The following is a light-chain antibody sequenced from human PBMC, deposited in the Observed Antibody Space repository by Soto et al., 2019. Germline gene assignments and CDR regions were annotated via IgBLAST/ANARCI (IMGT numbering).Light chain of an antibody. CDR2: WAT. CDR3: HQYFRSPIT. J-gene: IGKJ4*01. Sequence: DRVMTQSPDSLAVSLGERATIKCKSSQMVFSNSKNRNHLSWYQQKPGQPPKLLIYWATTRESGVPDRFSGRGSGTDFTLTVSGLQDEDVAIYYCHQYFRSPITFGGGTKVDIK. V-gene: IGKV4-1*01. CDR1: QMVFSNSKNRNH.